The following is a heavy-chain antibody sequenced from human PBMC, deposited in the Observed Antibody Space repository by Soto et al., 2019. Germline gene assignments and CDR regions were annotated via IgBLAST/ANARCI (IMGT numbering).Heavy chain of an antibody. Sequence: GGSLRLSCAASKFSFSGYWMHWVRQAPGKGLMWVSRVNPDGSTTTYADSVKGRFTISRDNAKNTVFLQMNSLRADDTAVYYCAKVASGSYDXFDPWGQAPLVTVSS. D-gene: IGHD1-26*01. CDR3: AKVASGSYDXFDP. V-gene: IGHV3-74*01. CDR1: KFSFSGYW. CDR2: VNPDGSTT. J-gene: IGHJ5*02.